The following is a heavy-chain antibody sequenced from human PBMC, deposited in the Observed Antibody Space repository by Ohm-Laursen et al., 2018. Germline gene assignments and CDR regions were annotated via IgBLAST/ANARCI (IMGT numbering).Heavy chain of an antibody. V-gene: IGHV3-7*01. CDR3: ARDGAAGVYYYYYGMDV. CDR1: GFTFSSYW. Sequence: SLRLSCAASGFTFSSYWMSWVRQAPGKGLEWVANIKQDGSEKYYVDSVKGRFTISRDNAKNSLYLQMNSLRAEDTAVYYCARDGAAGVYYYYYGMDVWGQGTTVTVSS. D-gene: IGHD6-13*01. J-gene: IGHJ6*02. CDR2: IKQDGSEK.